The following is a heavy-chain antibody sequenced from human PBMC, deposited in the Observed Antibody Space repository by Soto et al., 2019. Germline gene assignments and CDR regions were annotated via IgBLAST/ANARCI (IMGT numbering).Heavy chain of an antibody. CDR3: AKDFTSSWYSDY. CDR2: ISGSGAST. CDR1: GFTFSSYA. D-gene: IGHD6-13*01. J-gene: IGHJ4*02. V-gene: IGHV3-23*01. Sequence: PGGSLRLSCAASGFTFSSYAMSWVRQAPGKGLEWVSVISGSGASTYYADSVKGRFTISRDNSKNTLYLQMNSLRAEDTAIYYCAKDFTSSWYSDYWGQGTLVTVSS.